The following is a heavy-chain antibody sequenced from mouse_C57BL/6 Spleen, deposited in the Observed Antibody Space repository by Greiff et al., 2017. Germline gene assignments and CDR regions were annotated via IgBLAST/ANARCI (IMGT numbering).Heavy chain of an antibody. CDR1: GYAFSSSW. J-gene: IGHJ4*01. Sequence: QVQLQQSGPELVKPGASVKISCKASGYAFSSSWMNWVKQRPGKGLEWIGRIYPGDGDTNYNGKFKGKATLTADKSSSTAYMQLSSLTSEDSAVYFCARSDYDYDFYYAMDYWGQGTSVTVSS. CDR2: IYPGDGDT. V-gene: IGHV1-82*01. CDR3: ARSDYDYDFYYAMDY. D-gene: IGHD2-4*01.